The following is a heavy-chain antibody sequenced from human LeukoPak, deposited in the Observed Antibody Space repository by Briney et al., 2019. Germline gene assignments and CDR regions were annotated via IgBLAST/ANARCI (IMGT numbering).Heavy chain of an antibody. V-gene: IGHV4-59*01. D-gene: IGHD1-26*01. Sequence: SETLSLTCTASGGSITSYHYSWIRQPPGRGLEWIGYIYYSGSTNYNPSLKSRVTISVDTSKNQFSLKLSSVTAADTAVYYCARGGSGTYYHYWGQGTLVTVSS. CDR1: GGSITSYH. J-gene: IGHJ4*02. CDR3: ARGGSGTYYHY. CDR2: IYYSGST.